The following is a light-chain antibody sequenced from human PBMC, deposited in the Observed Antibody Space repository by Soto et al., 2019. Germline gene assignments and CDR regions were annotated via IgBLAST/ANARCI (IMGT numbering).Light chain of an antibody. Sequence: DIQMTQSPSSLSASVGDRVTITCRASQSISSYLNWYQQKPGKAPKLLIYAASSLQSAVPSRFSGSGSGTDFTLTISSLQPEDFATYFCQQSYSTPYPFGQGTKLEIK. V-gene: IGKV1-39*01. CDR2: AAS. CDR1: QSISSY. CDR3: QQSYSTPYP. J-gene: IGKJ2*01.